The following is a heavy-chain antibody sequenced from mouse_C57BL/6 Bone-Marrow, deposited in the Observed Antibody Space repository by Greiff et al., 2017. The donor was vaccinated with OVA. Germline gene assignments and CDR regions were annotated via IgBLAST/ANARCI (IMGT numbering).Heavy chain of an antibody. Sequence: VQLQQSGPGLVQPSQSLSITCTVSGFSLTSYGVHWVRQSPGKGLEWLGVIWSGGSTDYNAAFISRLSISKDNSKCQVFFKMNSLQADDTAIYYCARKTATYGSSPYWYFDVWGTGTTVTVSS. CDR1: GFSLTSYG. CDR3: ARKTATYGSSPYWYFDV. J-gene: IGHJ1*03. CDR2: IWSGGST. D-gene: IGHD1-1*01. V-gene: IGHV2-2*01.